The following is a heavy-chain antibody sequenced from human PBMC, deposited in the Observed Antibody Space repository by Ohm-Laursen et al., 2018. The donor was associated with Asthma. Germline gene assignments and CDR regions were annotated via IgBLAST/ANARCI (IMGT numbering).Heavy chain of an antibody. CDR3: ARDRGGDRSFDY. CDR2: ISSSSSTI. D-gene: IGHD2-21*02. Sequence: SLRLSCSASGFTFSSYIMNWVRQAPGKGLEWVSYISSSSSTIYYADSVKGRFTISRDNAKNSLYLQMSSLRDEDTAVYYCARDRGGDRSFDYWGQGTLVTVSS. J-gene: IGHJ4*02. V-gene: IGHV3-48*02. CDR1: GFTFSSYI.